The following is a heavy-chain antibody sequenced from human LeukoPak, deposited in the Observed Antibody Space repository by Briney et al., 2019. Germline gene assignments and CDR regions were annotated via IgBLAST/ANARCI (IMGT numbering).Heavy chain of an antibody. Sequence: PGGSLRLSCAASGFTFSSYWMHWVRRAPGKGLVWVSRINSAGSSTSYADSVKGRFTISRDNAKNTLYLQMNSLRAEDTAVHYCARAGDVMSLYYFDYWGQGTLVTVSS. CDR3: ARAGDVMSLYYFDY. V-gene: IGHV3-74*01. J-gene: IGHJ4*02. D-gene: IGHD3-10*01. CDR2: INSAGSST. CDR1: GFTFSSYW.